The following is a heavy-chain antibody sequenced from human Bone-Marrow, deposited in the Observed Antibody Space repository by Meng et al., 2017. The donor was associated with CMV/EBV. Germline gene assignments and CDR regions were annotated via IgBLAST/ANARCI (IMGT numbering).Heavy chain of an antibody. V-gene: IGHV5-51*01. CDR3: ARSLRYSDSSGFYYGTYYFDD. D-gene: IGHD3-22*01. J-gene: IGHJ4*02. Sequence: GESLKISCKGSGYSFTTYWIAWVRQMPGKGLEWMGIIYPGDSDTRYSPSFQGQVTISADKSITTAYLQWSSLKASDTAMYYCARSLRYSDSSGFYYGTYYFDDWGQGTLVTVSS. CDR2: IYPGDSDT. CDR1: GYSFTTYW.